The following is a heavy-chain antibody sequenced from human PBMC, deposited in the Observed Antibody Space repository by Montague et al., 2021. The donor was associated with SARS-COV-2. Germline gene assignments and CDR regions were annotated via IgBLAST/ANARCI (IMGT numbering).Heavy chain of an antibody. CDR2: INYSGST. Sequence: SETLSLTCTVSGGSVSSGSYYWSWIRQPPGKGLERIVYINYSGSTNYYPSLKIRVSIYVDTYKIQFSLKLISVTAADTAVYYCASDPWRITIFGVVSRYGMDFWGQGTTVTVSS. CDR1: GGSVSSGSYY. CDR3: ASDPWRITIFGVVSRYGMDF. V-gene: IGHV4-61*01. J-gene: IGHJ6*02. D-gene: IGHD3-3*01.